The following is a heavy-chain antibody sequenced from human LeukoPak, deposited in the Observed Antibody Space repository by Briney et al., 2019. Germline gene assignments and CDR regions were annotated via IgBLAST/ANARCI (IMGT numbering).Heavy chain of an antibody. V-gene: IGHV4-34*01. CDR2: INHSGNT. CDR1: GESFSGYY. D-gene: IGHD3-16*01. J-gene: IGHJ4*02. CDR3: ARGGRVGDYAPFDY. Sequence: PSETLSLTCAGYGESFSGYYWSWIRQPPGKGLEWIGEINHSGNTNYNPSLKSRVTISLVTSKNQFSLNLNSVTAADTAVYYCARGGRVGDYAPFDYWGQGTLVTVSS.